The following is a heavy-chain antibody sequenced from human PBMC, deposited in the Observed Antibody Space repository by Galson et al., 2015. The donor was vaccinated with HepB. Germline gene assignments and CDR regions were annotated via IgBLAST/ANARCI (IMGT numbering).Heavy chain of an antibody. CDR1: GFTFDDYG. J-gene: IGHJ4*02. Sequence: SLRLSCAASGFTFDDYGMSWVRQAPGKGLEWVANIKQDGSEKYYVDSVKGRFTISRDNAKNSLYLQMNSLRAEDTAVYYCARDAGEQYDILTGHYLNPGFDYWGQGTLVTVSS. V-gene: IGHV3-7*03. CDR2: IKQDGSEK. CDR3: ARDAGEQYDILTGHYLNPGFDY. D-gene: IGHD3-9*01.